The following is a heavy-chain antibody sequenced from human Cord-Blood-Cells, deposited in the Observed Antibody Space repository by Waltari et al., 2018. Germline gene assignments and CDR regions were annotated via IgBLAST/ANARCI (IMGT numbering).Heavy chain of an antibody. CDR3: ARETSGSYDY. CDR2: IWYDGSNK. Sequence: QVLLVESGGGVVQPGRPLRLPCAGSGFPLSSCGQLWVRQAAGKGLEWVAVIWYDGSNKYYADSVKGRFTISRDNSKNTLYLQRNSLRAEDTAVYYCARETSGSYDYWGQGTLVTVSS. J-gene: IGHJ4*02. CDR1: GFPLSSCG. D-gene: IGHD1-26*01. V-gene: IGHV3-33*01.